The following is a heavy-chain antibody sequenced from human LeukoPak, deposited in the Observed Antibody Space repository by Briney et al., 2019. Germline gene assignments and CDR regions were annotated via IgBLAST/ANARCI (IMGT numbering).Heavy chain of an antibody. D-gene: IGHD2-2*02. Sequence: ASVKVSCKASGCTFTSYYMHWVRQAPGQGLEWMGIINPSGGSTSYAQKFQGRVTMTRDTSTSTVYMELSSLRSEDTAVYYCAGGHCSSTSCYTAGYYYYYMDVWGKGTTVTVSS. CDR1: GCTFTSYY. CDR3: AGGHCSSTSCYTAGYYYYYMDV. V-gene: IGHV1-46*01. CDR2: INPSGGST. J-gene: IGHJ6*03.